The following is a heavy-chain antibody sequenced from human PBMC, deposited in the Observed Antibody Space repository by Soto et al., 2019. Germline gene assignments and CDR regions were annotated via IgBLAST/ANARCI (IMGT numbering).Heavy chain of an antibody. Sequence: KPGGSLRLSCAASGFTFSDYYMSWIRQAPGKGLEWVSYISSSSSYTNYADSVKGRFTISRDNAKNSLYLQMNSLRAEDTAVYHCARSKMRIAAAVANWFDPWGQGTLVTVSS. D-gene: IGHD6-13*01. CDR1: GFTFSDYY. CDR2: ISSSSSYT. CDR3: ARSKMRIAAAVANWFDP. V-gene: IGHV3-11*06. J-gene: IGHJ5*02.